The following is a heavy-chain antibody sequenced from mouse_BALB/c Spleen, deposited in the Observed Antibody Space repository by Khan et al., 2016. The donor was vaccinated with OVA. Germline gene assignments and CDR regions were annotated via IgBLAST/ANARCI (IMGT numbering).Heavy chain of an antibody. CDR3: VRDYWDVFAY. CDR2: IDPANGNT. J-gene: IGHJ3*01. CDR1: GFNIKDTY. Sequence: VRLQQSGAELVKPGASVKLSCTASGFNIKDTYIHWVKQRPEQGLEWIGRIDPANGNTKYDPKFQGKATKTADTSSNTAYLQLSSLTSEDTAVYYCVRDYWDVFAYWGQGTLVTVSA. D-gene: IGHD4-1*01. V-gene: IGHV14-3*02.